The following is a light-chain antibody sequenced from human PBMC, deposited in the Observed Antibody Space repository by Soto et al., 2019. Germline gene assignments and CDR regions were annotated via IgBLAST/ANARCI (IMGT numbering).Light chain of an antibody. CDR3: QQRNVWPPVT. J-gene: IGKJ1*01. CDR2: RAS. V-gene: IGKV3-15*01. CDR1: QSVSSN. Sequence: EIVMTQSPATLSVSPGERATLSCRASQSVSSNLAWYQQKPGQAPRLLIYRASIRATGIPARFSGSASGTEFTLTISSLQSEDFAVYYCQQRNVWPPVTFGQGTKVDIK.